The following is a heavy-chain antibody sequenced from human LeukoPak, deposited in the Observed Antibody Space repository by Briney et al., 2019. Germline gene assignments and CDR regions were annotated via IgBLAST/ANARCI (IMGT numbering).Heavy chain of an antibody. CDR1: GFTFSSYS. D-gene: IGHD3-10*01. CDR3: ARDYPCGSGSYYAFDI. V-gene: IGHV3-48*04. Sequence: GGSLRLSCAASGFTFSSYSMNWVRQAPGKGLEWVSYISSSSSTIYYADSVKGRFTISRDNAKDSLYLQMNSLRAEDTAVYYCARDYPCGSGSYYAFDIWGQGTMVTVSS. CDR2: ISSSSSTI. J-gene: IGHJ3*02.